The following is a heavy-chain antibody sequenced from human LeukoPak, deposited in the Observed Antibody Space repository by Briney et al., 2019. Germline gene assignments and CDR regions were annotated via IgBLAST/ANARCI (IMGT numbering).Heavy chain of an antibody. CDR2: IYSGGST. CDR1: GFTVSSNY. Sequence: PGGSLRLSCAASGFTVSSNYMSWVRQAPGKGLEWVSVIYSGGSTYYADSVKGRFTISRDNSKNTLYLQMNSLRAEDTAVYYCARQVKDFGVVTRFDYWGQGTLVTVSS. V-gene: IGHV3-66*04. J-gene: IGHJ4*02. D-gene: IGHD3-3*01. CDR3: ARQVKDFGVVTRFDY.